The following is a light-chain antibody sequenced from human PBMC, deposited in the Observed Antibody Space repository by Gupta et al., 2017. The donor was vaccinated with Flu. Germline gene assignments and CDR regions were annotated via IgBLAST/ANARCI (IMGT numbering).Light chain of an antibody. V-gene: IGLV3-21*02. Sequence: GQSITITCAGSISDGSAEECSYDKKNRATIYVIFDVDGRPSGISERFSGSKSDNTATLTIIRVEAEDEADYYCDLYNGNDEQNLFGGGTKMTVL. CDR1: ISDGSA. CDR2: DVD. CDR3: DLYNGNDEQNL. J-gene: IGLJ2*01.